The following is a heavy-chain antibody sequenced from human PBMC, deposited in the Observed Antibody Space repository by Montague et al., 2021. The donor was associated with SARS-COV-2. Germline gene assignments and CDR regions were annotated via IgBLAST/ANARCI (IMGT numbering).Heavy chain of an antibody. Sequence: SETLSLTCTVSGGSISSYYWSWIRRPPGKGLEWIGYIYYSGSTNXNPSLKRRVTISVDTSKNQFSLKLSSVTAADTAVYYCARGREYSSSAGFDYWGQGTLVTASS. V-gene: IGHV4-59*01. CDR1: GGSISSYY. D-gene: IGHD6-6*01. J-gene: IGHJ4*02. CDR3: ARGREYSSSAGFDY. CDR2: IYYSGST.